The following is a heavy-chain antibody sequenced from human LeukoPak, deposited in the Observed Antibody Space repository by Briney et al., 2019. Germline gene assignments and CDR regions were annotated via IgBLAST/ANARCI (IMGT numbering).Heavy chain of an antibody. J-gene: IGHJ4*02. CDR3: TLGSY. CDR1: GYTFNKYA. V-gene: IGHV7-4-1*02. CDR2: INTNTGNP. Sequence: SVKVSCKPSGYTFNKYAINWVRQAPGQGLEWMGWINTNTGNPSYARDFTGRFVFSLDTSVNSAFLQINNLKAEDTAFYYCTLGSYWGQGTLVTVSS. D-gene: IGHD3-10*01.